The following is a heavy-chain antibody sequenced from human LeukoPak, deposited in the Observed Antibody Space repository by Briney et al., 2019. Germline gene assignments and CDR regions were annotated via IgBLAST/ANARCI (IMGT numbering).Heavy chain of an antibody. D-gene: IGHD2-8*02. V-gene: IGHV1-69*13. J-gene: IGHJ4*02. CDR2: IIPIFGTA. CDR1: GGTFSSYA. CDR3: ASSDCTGGVCYFPTGTTSGAFDY. Sequence: SVKVSCKASGGTFSSYAISWVRQAPGQGLEWMGGIIPIFGTANYAQKFQGRVTITADESTSTAYMELSSLRSGDTAVYYCASSDCTGGVCYFPTGTTSGAFDYWGQGTLVTVSS.